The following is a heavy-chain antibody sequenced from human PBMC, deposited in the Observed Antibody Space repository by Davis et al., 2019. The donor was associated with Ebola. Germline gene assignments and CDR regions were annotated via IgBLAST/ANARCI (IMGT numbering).Heavy chain of an antibody. CDR3: ARDLGPIVVVPAAIRGWFDP. J-gene: IGHJ5*02. CDR1: GFTFSSYA. V-gene: IGHV3-23*01. D-gene: IGHD2-2*01. Sequence: GESLKISCAASGFTFSSYAMSWVRQAPGKGLEWVSAISGSGGSTYYADSVKGRFTISRDNSKNTLYLQMNSLRAEDTAVYYCARDLGPIVVVPAAIRGWFDPWGQGTLVTVSS. CDR2: ISGSGGST.